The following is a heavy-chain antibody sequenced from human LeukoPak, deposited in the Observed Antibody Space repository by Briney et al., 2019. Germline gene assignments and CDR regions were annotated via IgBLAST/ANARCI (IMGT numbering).Heavy chain of an antibody. CDR2: ISGSGGST. D-gene: IGHD3-10*01. CDR1: GFTFSSYA. Sequence: PGGSLRLSCAASGFTFSSYAMSWVRQAPGKGLEWVSAISGSGGSTYYADSVKGRFTISRDNSKNTLYLQMDSLRAEDTAVYYCASLDTSSYPSGAAYWGRGTLVTVSS. J-gene: IGHJ4*02. CDR3: ASLDTSSYPSGAAY. V-gene: IGHV3-23*01.